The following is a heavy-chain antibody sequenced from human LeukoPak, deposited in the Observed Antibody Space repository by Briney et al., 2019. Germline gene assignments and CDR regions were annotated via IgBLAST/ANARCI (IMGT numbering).Heavy chain of an antibody. CDR2: IFSSGNT. CDR3: ARHEVYYYYYGMDV. CDR1: GDSINNFY. J-gene: IGHJ6*02. Sequence: PSETLPLTCIVSGDSINNFYWSWIRQPAGKGLEWIGRIFSSGNTNYNPSLKSRVTMSIDTSKNQFSLKLSSVTAADTAFYYCARHEVYYYYYGMDVWGQGTTVTVSS. D-gene: IGHD1-14*01. V-gene: IGHV4-4*07.